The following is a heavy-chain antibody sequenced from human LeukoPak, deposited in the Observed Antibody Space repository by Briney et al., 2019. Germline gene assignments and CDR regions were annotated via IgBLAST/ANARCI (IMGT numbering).Heavy chain of an antibody. J-gene: IGHJ3*02. D-gene: IGHD3-16*02. V-gene: IGHV4-39*01. Sequence: SETLSLTCTVSGGSISSSSYYWGWIRQPPGKGLEWIGSIYYSGSTYYNPSLKSRVTISVDTSKNQFSLKLSSVTAADTAVYYCARLTTDYVWGSHRSGDDAFDIWGQGAMVTVSS. CDR1: GGSISSSSYY. CDR2: IYYSGST. CDR3: ARLTTDYVWGSHRSGDDAFDI.